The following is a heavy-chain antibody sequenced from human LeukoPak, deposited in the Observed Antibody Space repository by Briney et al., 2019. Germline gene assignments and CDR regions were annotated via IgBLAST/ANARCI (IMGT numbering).Heavy chain of an antibody. Sequence: SVKVSCKAPGGTFSSYAISWVRQAPGQGLEWMGRIIPILGIANYAQKFQGRVTITADKSTSTAYMELSSLRSEDTAVYYCARSVGDYFPLDYWGQGTLVTVSS. J-gene: IGHJ4*02. D-gene: IGHD4-17*01. CDR1: GGTFSSYA. CDR2: IIPILGIA. CDR3: ARSVGDYFPLDY. V-gene: IGHV1-69*04.